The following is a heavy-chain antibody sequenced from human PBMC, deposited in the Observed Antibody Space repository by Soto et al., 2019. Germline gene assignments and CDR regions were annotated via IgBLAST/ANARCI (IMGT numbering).Heavy chain of an antibody. D-gene: IGHD6-13*01. CDR1: GGSISSSNW. CDR3: ARLKIAAAVYFDY. J-gene: IGHJ4*02. CDR2: IYHSGST. Sequence: SETLSLTCAVSGGSISSSNWWSWVRQPPGQGLEWIGEIYHSGSTNYNPSLKSRVTISVDKSKNQFSLKLSSVTAADTAVYYCARLKIAAAVYFDYWGQGTLVTVSS. V-gene: IGHV4-4*02.